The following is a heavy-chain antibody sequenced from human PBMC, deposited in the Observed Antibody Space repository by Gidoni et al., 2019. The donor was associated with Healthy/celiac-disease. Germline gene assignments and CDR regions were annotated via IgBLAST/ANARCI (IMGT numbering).Heavy chain of an antibody. CDR2: INHSGRT. J-gene: IGHJ4*02. V-gene: IGHV4-34*01. CDR1: GGSSSGDY. Sequence: QVQLQQWGAGLLKPSETLSLTCAVYGGSSSGDYWSWIHQPPGKGLEWIGEINHSGRTNYNPSLKSRVTISVDTSKNQFSLKLSSVTAADTAVYYCARVPVPRPFDYWGQGTLVTVSS. CDR3: ARVPVPRPFDY.